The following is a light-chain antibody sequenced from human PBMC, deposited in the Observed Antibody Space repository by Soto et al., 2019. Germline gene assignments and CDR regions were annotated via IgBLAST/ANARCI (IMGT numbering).Light chain of an antibody. J-gene: IGKJ4*01. Sequence: EIVMTQSPATLSVSPGERATLSCRASQSVNSNLAWYRQKPGQAPRLLISDASTIATGVPARFSGIGSGTEFTLTISSLQSEDSGIYYCQQYNFWPPLTFGGGTKVEIK. CDR1: QSVNSN. CDR2: DAS. V-gene: IGKV3-15*01. CDR3: QQYNFWPPLT.